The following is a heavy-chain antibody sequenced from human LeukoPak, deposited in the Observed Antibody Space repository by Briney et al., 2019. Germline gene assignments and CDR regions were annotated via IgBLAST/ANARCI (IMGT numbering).Heavy chain of an antibody. CDR1: GFTFSSYS. D-gene: IGHD5-24*01. Sequence: GGSLRLSCAASGFTFSSYSMNWVRQAPGEGLEWVSSISSSSSYIYYADSVKGRFTISRDNAKNSLYLQMNSLRAEDTAVYYCARGYGDGYNYNYWGQGTLVTVSS. CDR2: ISSSSSYI. CDR3: ARGYGDGYNYNY. V-gene: IGHV3-21*01. J-gene: IGHJ4*02.